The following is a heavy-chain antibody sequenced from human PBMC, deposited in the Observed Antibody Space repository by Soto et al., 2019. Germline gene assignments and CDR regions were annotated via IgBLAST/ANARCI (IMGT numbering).Heavy chain of an antibody. CDR2: IIPIFGTA. V-gene: IGHV1-69*01. J-gene: IGHJ6*02. CDR3: GRASSRTIFAVVKGPYYYGMHV. CDR1: GGTFSSYA. D-gene: IGHD3-3*01. Sequence: QVQLVQSGAEVKKPGSSVKVSCKASGGTFSSYAISWVRQAPGQGLEWMGGIIPIFGTANYAQKFQGRVTITAAESTSTAYMELSSLGSEDTAVYYCGRASSRTIFAVVKGPYYYGMHVWGRGTTVTVSS.